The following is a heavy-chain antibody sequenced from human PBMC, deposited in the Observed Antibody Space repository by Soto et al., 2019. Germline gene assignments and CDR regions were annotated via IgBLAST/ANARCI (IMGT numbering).Heavy chain of an antibody. CDR2: IYYSGST. CDR3: AKLRFGELSYYFDY. CDR1: GGSVSSGSYY. Sequence: PSETLSLTCTVSGGSVSSGSYYWSWIRQPPGKGLEWIGYIYYSGSTNYNPSLKSRVTISVDTSKNQFSLKLSSVTAADTAVYYCAKLRFGELSYYFDYWVQGTMVTVSS. D-gene: IGHD3-10*01. J-gene: IGHJ4*02. V-gene: IGHV4-61*01.